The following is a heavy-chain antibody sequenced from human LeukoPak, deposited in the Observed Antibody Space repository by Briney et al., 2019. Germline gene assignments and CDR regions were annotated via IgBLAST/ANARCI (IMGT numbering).Heavy chain of an antibody. J-gene: IGHJ6*03. D-gene: IGHD3-10*01. CDR2: IYTSGST. CDR1: GGSISSGSYY. CDR3: ARDRGDGSGSFYYYYYYMDV. V-gene: IGHV4-61*02. Sequence: SQTLSLTCTVSGGSISSGSYYWSWIRQPAGKGLEWIGRIYTSGSTNYNPSLKSRVTISVDTSKNQFSLKLSSVTAADTAVYYCARDRGDGSGSFYYYYYYMDVWGKGTTVTISS.